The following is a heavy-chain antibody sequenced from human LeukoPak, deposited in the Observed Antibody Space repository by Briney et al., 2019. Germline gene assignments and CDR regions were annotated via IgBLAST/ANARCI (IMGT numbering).Heavy chain of an antibody. D-gene: IGHD2-15*01. Sequence: GASVKVSCKASGYSFTNFYFHWVRQAPGQGLEWMGILNPNGGTTIYAQRFQGRVTMTRDTSTSTVYMELSSLRSEDTAVYYCARHAQYSDNWFDPWGPGTLVTVSS. V-gene: IGHV1-46*01. CDR3: ARHAQYSDNWFDP. CDR2: LNPNGGTT. J-gene: IGHJ5*02. CDR1: GYSFTNFY.